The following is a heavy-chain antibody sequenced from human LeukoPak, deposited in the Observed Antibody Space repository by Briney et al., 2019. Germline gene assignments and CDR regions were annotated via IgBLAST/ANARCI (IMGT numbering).Heavy chain of an antibody. V-gene: IGHV1-2*02. Sequence: ASVKVSCKASGYTFTGYYMHWVRQAHGQGLGWMGWINPNSGGTNYAQKFQGRVTMTRDTSISTAYMELSRLRSDDTAVYYCARSEKYQLLIDYWGQGTLVTVSS. D-gene: IGHD2-2*01. J-gene: IGHJ4*02. CDR3: ARSEKYQLLIDY. CDR1: GYTFTGYY. CDR2: INPNSGGT.